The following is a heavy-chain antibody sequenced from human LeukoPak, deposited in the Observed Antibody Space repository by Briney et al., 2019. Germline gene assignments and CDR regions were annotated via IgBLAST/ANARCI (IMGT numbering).Heavy chain of an antibody. CDR1: GGSISSGGYY. J-gene: IGHJ4*02. D-gene: IGHD6-13*01. CDR3: ARSSFPGIAAAGTFYY. V-gene: IGHV4-31*03. CDR2: IYYSGST. Sequence: SQTLSLTCTVSGGSISSGGYYWSWTRQHPGKGLEWIGYIYYSGSTYYNPSLKSRVTISVDTSKNQFSLKLSSVTAADTAVYYCARSSFPGIAAAGTFYYWDQGTLVTVS.